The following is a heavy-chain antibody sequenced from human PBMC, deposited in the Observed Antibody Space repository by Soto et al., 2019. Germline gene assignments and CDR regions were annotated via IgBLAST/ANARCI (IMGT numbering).Heavy chain of an antibody. J-gene: IGHJ4*02. CDR3: ARSIVSAAAFDY. Sequence: SETLSLTCTVSGGSISGYYWSWIRQPPGKGLEWIGYIYYSGSTNYNPSLKSRVTISIDTSKNQFSLNLSSVTAADTAVYYCARSIVSAAAFDYWGQGILVTVSS. CDR2: IYYSGST. D-gene: IGHD2-2*01. CDR1: GGSISGYY. V-gene: IGHV4-59*01.